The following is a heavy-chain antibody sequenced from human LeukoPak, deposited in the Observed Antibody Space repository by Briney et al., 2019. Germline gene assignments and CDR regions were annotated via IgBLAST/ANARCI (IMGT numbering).Heavy chain of an antibody. CDR3: ASVADYYGSGSYYNAGY. D-gene: IGHD3-10*01. Sequence: SETLSLTCTVSGGSISSSSYYWGWIRQPPGKGLEWIGSIYYSGSTYYNPSLKSRVTISVDTSKNQFSLKLSSVTAADTAVYYCASVADYYGSGSYYNAGYWGQGTLVTVSS. J-gene: IGHJ4*02. CDR1: GGSISSSSYY. V-gene: IGHV4-39*01. CDR2: IYYSGST.